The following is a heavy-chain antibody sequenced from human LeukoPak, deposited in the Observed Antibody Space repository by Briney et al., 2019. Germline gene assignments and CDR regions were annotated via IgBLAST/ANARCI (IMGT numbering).Heavy chain of an antibody. CDR1: GFNVGTNF. V-gene: IGHV3-66*01. CDR2: IHSGGDT. D-gene: IGHD3-10*01. CDR3: ARRDYGKGVYDH. Sequence: GGSLRLSCVTSGFNVGTNFMSWVRQAPGKGLEWVSVIHSGGDTYYADSVKGRFTISRDNSENTVYLQMSSLRAEDTAVYYCARRDYGKGVYDHWGQGTLVTVSS. J-gene: IGHJ4*02.